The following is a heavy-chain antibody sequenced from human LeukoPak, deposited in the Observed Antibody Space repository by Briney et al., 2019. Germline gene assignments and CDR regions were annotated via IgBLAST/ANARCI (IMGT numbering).Heavy chain of an antibody. CDR1: GGSISNSNYY. Sequence: PSETLSLTCAVSGGSISNSNYYWGWIRQPPGKGLEWIGNIHYSESTYYNPPLKSRVTISVDTSKNQFSLKLTSVTAADTAVYYCARGRDIVVVVAAAHFDYWGQGTLVTVSS. CDR3: ARGRDIVVVVAAAHFDY. J-gene: IGHJ4*02. V-gene: IGHV4-39*07. D-gene: IGHD2-15*01. CDR2: IHYSEST.